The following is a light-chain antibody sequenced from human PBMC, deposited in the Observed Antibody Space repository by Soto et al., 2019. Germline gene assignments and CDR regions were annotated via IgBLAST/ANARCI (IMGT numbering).Light chain of an antibody. CDR1: QVISSD. CDR2: DVS. CDR3: QQLKSYPIT. V-gene: IGKV1-9*01. Sequence: DIQLTQSPSFLSASVRDRVTITCRASQVISSDLAWYQQKAGKAPKLLIYDVSSLQRGVPLRFSGRGSETEFTLTLRSLQPEDFATYYCQQLKSYPITFGQGTRLEIK. J-gene: IGKJ5*01.